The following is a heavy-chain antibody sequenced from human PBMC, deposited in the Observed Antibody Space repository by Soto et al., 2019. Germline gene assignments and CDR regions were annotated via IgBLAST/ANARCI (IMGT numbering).Heavy chain of an antibody. CDR3: ARVAWFGKLGNWFDP. CDR1: GGSLSGFS. V-gene: IGHV4-34*01. D-gene: IGHD3-10*01. CDR2: IAHAGNT. J-gene: IGHJ5*02. Sequence: PSETLSLTCAVYGGSLSGFSWSWIRQPPGKGLEWIGEIAHAGNTDYNPSVRSRVTISVDTSKNQFSLNLSSVTAADTAVYFCARVAWFGKLGNWFDPWGQGTLVTVSS.